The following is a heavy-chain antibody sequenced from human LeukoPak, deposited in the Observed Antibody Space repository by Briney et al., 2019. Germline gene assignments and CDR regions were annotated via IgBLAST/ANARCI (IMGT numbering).Heavy chain of an antibody. Sequence: SETLSLTCAVYGGSFSGYYWSWIRQPPGKGLEWIGSIFHTGSTYHNPSLKSRVTISVDTSKNQFSLKLSSVTAADTAIYYCTREYGFMTTVFHAFDIWGQGTMVTVSS. CDR1: GGSFSGYY. V-gene: IGHV4-34*12. CDR3: TREYGFMTTVFHAFDI. J-gene: IGHJ3*02. CDR2: IFHTGST. D-gene: IGHD4-17*01.